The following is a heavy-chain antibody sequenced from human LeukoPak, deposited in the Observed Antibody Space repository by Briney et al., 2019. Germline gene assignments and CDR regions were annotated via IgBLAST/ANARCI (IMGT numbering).Heavy chain of an antibody. CDR1: GYTFTSYY. J-gene: IGHJ4*02. V-gene: IGHV1-46*01. CDR3: ARVGGSWYMDH. CDR2: INPSGGST. Sequence: ASVKVSCKASGYTFTSYYMHWVRQAPGQGLEWMGIINPSGGSTSYAQKFQGRVTMTRDMSTNTVYMELSSLRSGDTAVYYCARVGGSWYMDHWGQGTLVTVSS. D-gene: IGHD6-13*01.